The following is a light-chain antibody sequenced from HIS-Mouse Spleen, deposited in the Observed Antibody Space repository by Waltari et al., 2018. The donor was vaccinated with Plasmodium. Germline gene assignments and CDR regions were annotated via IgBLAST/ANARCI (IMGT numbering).Light chain of an antibody. CDR2: EVS. CDR3: SSYAGSNNLV. Sequence: QSALTQPPSASGSPGQSVTISCTGTSSDVGGSNYVSWYQQHPGKAPKLMIYEVSKRPSGGPDRFSGSKSGNTAALTVSGLQAEDEADYYCSSYAGSNNLVVGGGTKLTVL. CDR1: SSDVGGSNY. V-gene: IGLV2-8*01. J-gene: IGLJ2*01.